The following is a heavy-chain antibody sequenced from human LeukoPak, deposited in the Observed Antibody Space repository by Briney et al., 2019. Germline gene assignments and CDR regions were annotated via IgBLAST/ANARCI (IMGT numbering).Heavy chain of an antibody. CDR1: GFTFSSYS. D-gene: IGHD1-26*01. V-gene: IGHV3-21*01. Sequence: GGSLRLSCAASGFTFSSYSMNWVRQAPGKGLEWVSSISSSSSYIYYADSVKGRFTISRDNAKNSLYLQMNSLRAEDTAVYYCARSIVGWEPAAFDIWGQGTMVTVSS. CDR3: ARSIVGWEPAAFDI. J-gene: IGHJ3*02. CDR2: ISSSSSYI.